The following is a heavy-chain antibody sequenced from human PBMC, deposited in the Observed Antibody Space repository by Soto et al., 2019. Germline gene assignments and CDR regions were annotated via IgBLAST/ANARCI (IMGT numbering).Heavy chain of an antibody. CDR2: ITGGGGRT. CDR3: ARAPGWPFYFDY. J-gene: IGHJ4*02. Sequence: GGSLRLSCAASGFTFRSYGMSWVRQAPGKGLEWVSVITGGGGRTYYADSVKGRFTISRDNSKNTLYLQTNSLRAEDTAVYYCARAPGWPFYFDYWGQGTLVTVSS. V-gene: IGHV3-23*01. CDR1: GFTFRSYG.